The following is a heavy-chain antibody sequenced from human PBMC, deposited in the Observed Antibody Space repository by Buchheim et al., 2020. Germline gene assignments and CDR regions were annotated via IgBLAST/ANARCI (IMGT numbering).Heavy chain of an antibody. J-gene: IGHJ4*02. CDR2: ISEDGSNK. CDR1: GFTFSSYA. CDR3: ARGGPGYCSSTSCSLFH. Sequence: QVQLVESGGGVVQPGRSLRLSCAASGFTFSSYAMHWVRQAPGKGLEGVAVISEDGSNKYYADSVKGRLPISRDNSKKQLYLQMNSLRAEDTAVYYCARGGPGYCSSTSCSLFHWGQGTL. V-gene: IGHV3-30-3*01. D-gene: IGHD2-2*01.